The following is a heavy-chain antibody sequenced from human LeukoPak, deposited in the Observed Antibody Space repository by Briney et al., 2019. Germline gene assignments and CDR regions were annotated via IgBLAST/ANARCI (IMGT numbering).Heavy chain of an antibody. CDR2: IIAIFGTA. J-gene: IGHJ4*02. CDR1: GYTFSNFG. Sequence: SVRVSCEASGYTFSNFGFSWVRQAPGQGLEWMGGIIAIFGTANYAQKFQGRVTITADESTSTAYMELSSLRSEDTAVYYCARGRAGEEGGWFGDYWGQGTLVTVFS. D-gene: IGHD3-10*01. CDR3: ARGRAGEEGGWFGDY. V-gene: IGHV1-69*13.